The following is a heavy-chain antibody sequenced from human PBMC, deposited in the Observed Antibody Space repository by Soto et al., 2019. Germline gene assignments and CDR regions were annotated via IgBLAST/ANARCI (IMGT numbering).Heavy chain of an antibody. D-gene: IGHD3-3*01. CDR1: CYIFTIYC. CDR3: ARDFGSDLSAHGAVFES. V-gene: IGHV1-18*01. CDR2: ISAYNGNT. Sequence: ASVNVSFKASCYIFTIYCISWLLQAPLQWLEWMGWISAYNGNTKYAQNLQGRVTLTTDTSTYTAYMELRSLQSDDTAVYYCARDFGSDLSAHGAVFESWGQGAQVTVSS. J-gene: IGHJ4*02.